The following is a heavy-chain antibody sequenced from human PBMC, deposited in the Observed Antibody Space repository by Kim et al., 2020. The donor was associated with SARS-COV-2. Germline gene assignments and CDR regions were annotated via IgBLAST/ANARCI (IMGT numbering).Heavy chain of an antibody. V-gene: IGHV4-34*01. CDR3: AKGVGDY. Sequence: SETLSLTCAVYGGSFSGYYWSWIRQSPGTGLEWIGYINHSGSTNYNPSLKSRVTISVDTSKNQFSLRLSSVTAADTAVYYCAKGVGDYWGQGTLFTVSS. D-gene: IGHD1-26*01. CDR1: GGSFSGYY. J-gene: IGHJ4*02. CDR2: INHSGST.